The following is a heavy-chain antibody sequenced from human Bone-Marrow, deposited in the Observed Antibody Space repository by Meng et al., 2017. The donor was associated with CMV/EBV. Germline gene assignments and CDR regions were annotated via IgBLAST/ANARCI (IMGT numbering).Heavy chain of an antibody. CDR2: IYPGDSDT. Sequence: GESPKISCKGSGDSFTSYWIGWVRQMPGRGLEWMGIIYPGDSDTRYSPCFEGQVTISADKSISTAYLQWTGLRASDTDIDYCLRPAYYHTPARQFDYWGQGTLVTVSS. D-gene: IGHD3-10*01. V-gene: IGHV5-51*01. CDR1: GDSFTSYW. CDR3: LRPAYYHTPARQFDY. J-gene: IGHJ4*02.